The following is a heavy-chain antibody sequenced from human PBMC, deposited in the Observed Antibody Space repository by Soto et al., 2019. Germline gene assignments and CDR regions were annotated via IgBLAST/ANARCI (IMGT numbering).Heavy chain of an antibody. V-gene: IGHV3-23*01. J-gene: IGHJ6*01. CDR1: GISLRYYP. CDR2: MTGVGGSI. Sequence: GGALRLSSRASGISLRYYPMAWVRQAPGKGLEGVSGMTGVGGSIYDADSVKGRFTISRDNSKDTLFLEMTDLRAEDTAVYHCAVEAGDSASLGYVYHSVDLRGPGTSVP. D-gene: IGHD4-17*01. CDR3: AVEAGDSASLGYVYHSVDL.